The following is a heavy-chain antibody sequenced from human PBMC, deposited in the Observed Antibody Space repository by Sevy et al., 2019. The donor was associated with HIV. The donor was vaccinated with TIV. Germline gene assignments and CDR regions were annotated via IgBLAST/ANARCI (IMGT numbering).Heavy chain of an antibody. Sequence: GGSLRLSCVASGFTFSSYAMSWVRQAPGKGLEWVSAISGSGGSTYYADSVKGRFTISRDNSKNTLYLQMNSLRAEDTAVYYCANSPLRCSGGSCYGTDYWGQGTLVTVSS. CDR1: GFTFSSYA. D-gene: IGHD2-15*01. V-gene: IGHV3-23*01. CDR2: ISGSGGST. J-gene: IGHJ4*02. CDR3: ANSPLRCSGGSCYGTDY.